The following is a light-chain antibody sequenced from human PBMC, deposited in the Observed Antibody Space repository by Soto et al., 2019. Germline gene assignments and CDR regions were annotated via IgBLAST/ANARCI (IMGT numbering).Light chain of an antibody. CDR3: QQYNAWPPIT. CDR2: GAS. CDR1: QSVSSN. J-gene: IGKJ5*01. V-gene: IGKV3-15*01. Sequence: EIVITQSPATLSVSPGGRATLSCRASQSVSSNLAWYQQKPGQAPRLLIYGASTRATGFPARFSGSGSGTEFTLTISSLQSEDFAVYYCQQYNAWPPITFGQGTRLEIK.